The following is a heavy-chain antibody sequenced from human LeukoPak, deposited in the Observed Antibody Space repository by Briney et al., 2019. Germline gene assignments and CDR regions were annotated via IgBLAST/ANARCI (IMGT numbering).Heavy chain of an antibody. J-gene: IGHJ4*02. D-gene: IGHD1-26*01. Sequence: GGSLRLSCAASGFTFDDYTMHSVRQAPGKGLKWVSLISWDGGSTYYADSLKGRFTISRDNSRNSLYLQMNSLRTEDTALYYCATSGSYPGGYWGQGTLVTVSS. CDR3: ATSGSYPGGY. CDR2: ISWDGGST. V-gene: IGHV3-43*01. CDR1: GFTFDDYT.